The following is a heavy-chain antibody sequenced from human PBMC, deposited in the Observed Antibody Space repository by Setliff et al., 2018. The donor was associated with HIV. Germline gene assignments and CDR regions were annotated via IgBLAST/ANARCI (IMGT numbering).Heavy chain of an antibody. J-gene: IGHJ3*02. Sequence: PGGSLRLSCAASGFTFSNYAMGWVRQGPGKGLEWVSTIGAAGYPTHYAESVKGRFTIFKDNSQNALYLQMNSLTDEDTAVYYCAKVFAFGVDGFDIWGQGTMVTVSS. CDR3: AKVFAFGVDGFDI. CDR1: GFTFSNYA. D-gene: IGHD3-10*01. V-gene: IGHV3-23*01. CDR2: IGAAGYPT.